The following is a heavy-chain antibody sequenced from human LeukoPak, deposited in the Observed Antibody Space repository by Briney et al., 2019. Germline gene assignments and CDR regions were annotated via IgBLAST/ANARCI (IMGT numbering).Heavy chain of an antibody. CDR1: GGSISGYY. Sequence: SETLSLTCTVSGGSISGYYWSWVRQSPEKGLESIGFIYSTGSTSYNPSLRSRVTISIDTSQNQFYLRLTSVTAADTAVYYCAKDGLYYDSSGFPEYWGQGTLVTVSS. CDR2: IYSTGST. D-gene: IGHD3-22*01. J-gene: IGHJ4*02. CDR3: AKDGLYYDSSGFPEY. V-gene: IGHV4-59*01.